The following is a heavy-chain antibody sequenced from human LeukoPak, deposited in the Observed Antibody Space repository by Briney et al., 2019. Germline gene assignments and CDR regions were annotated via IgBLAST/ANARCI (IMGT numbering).Heavy chain of an antibody. CDR2: IYISGST. J-gene: IGHJ4*02. CDR1: GGSISSYY. CDR3: ARDRGTWNDDGFNY. Sequence: TSETLSLTCTVSGGSISSYYWSRIRQPAGKGLEWIGRIYISGSTNHNPSLKSRVTMSVDTSKNQFSLKLSSVTAADTAVYYCARDRGTWNDDGFNYWGQGTLVAVSS. V-gene: IGHV4-4*07. D-gene: IGHD1-1*01.